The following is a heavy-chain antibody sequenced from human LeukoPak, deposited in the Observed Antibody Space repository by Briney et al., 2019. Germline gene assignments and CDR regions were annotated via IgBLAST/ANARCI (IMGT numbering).Heavy chain of an antibody. D-gene: IGHD3-22*01. Sequence: ASVKVSCKASGYTFTSNDINWVRQATGQGLEWMGWMNPNSGNTGYAQKFQGRVTMTRNTSISTAYMELSSLRSDDTAVYYCARGGDSSGHTDYWGQGTLVTVSS. J-gene: IGHJ4*02. CDR3: ARGGDSSGHTDY. CDR1: GYTFTSND. V-gene: IGHV1-8*01. CDR2: MNPNSGNT.